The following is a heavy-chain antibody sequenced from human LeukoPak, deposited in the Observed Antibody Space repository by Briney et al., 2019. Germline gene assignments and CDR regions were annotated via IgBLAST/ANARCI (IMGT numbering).Heavy chain of an antibody. CDR1: GFTFSSYG. CDR3: AKVLGYGDAFDI. V-gene: IGHV3-30*02. J-gene: IGHJ3*02. CDR2: IRHDGSNK. D-gene: IGHD3-16*01. Sequence: GRSLRLSCAASGFTFSSYGIHCVRQAPSNGLEWVAFIRHDGSNKYYADCVKGRFNISRDNSKNTLYLQMNSLRAEDTAVYNCAKVLGYGDAFDIWGRGTMVSVSS.